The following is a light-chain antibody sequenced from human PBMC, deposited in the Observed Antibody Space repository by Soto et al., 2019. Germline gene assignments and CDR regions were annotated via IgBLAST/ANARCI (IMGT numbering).Light chain of an antibody. CDR3: QQRSNWPPT. CDR1: QSVGRNY. CDR2: DAS. V-gene: IGKV3-11*01. Sequence: DIVLTQSPGTLSLSPGERATLSCRASQSVGRNYLAWYQQKPGQAPRLLIYDASNRATGIPARFSGSGSGTDFTLTISSLEPEDFAVYYCQQRSNWPPTFGQGTKVDIK. J-gene: IGKJ1*01.